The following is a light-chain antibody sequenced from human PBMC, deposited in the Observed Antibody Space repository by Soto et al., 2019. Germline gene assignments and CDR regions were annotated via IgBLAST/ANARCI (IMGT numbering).Light chain of an antibody. CDR2: DAS. J-gene: IGKJ3*01. V-gene: IGKV3-15*01. CDR3: QQYSDWPLT. CDR1: QSVRSN. Sequence: EIVMTQSPATLSVSPGERATLSCRVSQSVRSNYLAWYQQKPGQAPSLLIYDASTRATGIPTRFSGSGSGTEFTLTISSLQSEDLAVYFCQQYSDWPLTFGPGTKVDI.